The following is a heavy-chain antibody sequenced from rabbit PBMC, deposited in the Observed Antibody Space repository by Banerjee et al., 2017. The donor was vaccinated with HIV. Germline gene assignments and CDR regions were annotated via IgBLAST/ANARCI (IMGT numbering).Heavy chain of an antibody. D-gene: IGHD4-1*01. J-gene: IGHJ4*01. Sequence: QEQLVESGGGLVQPEGSLTLTCTASGFSFSGNAMCWVRQAPGKRPEWIACIYPGGGSSHYASWAKGRFTISKTSSTTVTLQMTSLTVADTATYFCARTGSSGWNDYFNLWGQGTLVTVS. V-gene: IGHV1S45*01. CDR2: IYPGGGSS. CDR3: ARTGSSGWNDYFNL. CDR1: GFSFSGNA.